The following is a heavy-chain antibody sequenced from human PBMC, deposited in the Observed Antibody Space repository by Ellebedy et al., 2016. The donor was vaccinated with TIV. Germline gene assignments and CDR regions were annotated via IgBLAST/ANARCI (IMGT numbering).Heavy chain of an antibody. V-gene: IGHV3-7*03. CDR1: GFTFSKFW. CDR3: ARLLVAAGDLVGLDY. Sequence: GGSLRLSXAASGFTFSKFWLHWVRQAPGKGLEWVANINQDASTRYYVDSVKGRFTTSRDNAKNSLYLQMNSLKTEDTAMYYCARLLVAAGDLVGLDYWGQGTLVTVSS. D-gene: IGHD6-13*01. CDR2: INQDASTR. J-gene: IGHJ4*02.